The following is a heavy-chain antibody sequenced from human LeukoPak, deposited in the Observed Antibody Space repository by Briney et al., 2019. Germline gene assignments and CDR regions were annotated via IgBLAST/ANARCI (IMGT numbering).Heavy chain of an antibody. J-gene: IGHJ4*02. Sequence: ASVKVSCKASGYTFTGYHMHWVRQAPGQGLEWMGWINPNSGGTNYAQKFQGRVTMTRDTSISTAYMELSSLRSDDTAVYYCARDSRTTYYYASGSYVDYWGQGTLVTVSS. CDR1: GYTFTGYH. D-gene: IGHD3-10*01. CDR3: ARDSRTTYYYASGSYVDY. CDR2: INPNSGGT. V-gene: IGHV1-2*02.